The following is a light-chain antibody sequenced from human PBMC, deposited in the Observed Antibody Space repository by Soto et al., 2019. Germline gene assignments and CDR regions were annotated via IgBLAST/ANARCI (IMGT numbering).Light chain of an antibody. Sequence: VLTQSPATLSLSPGERATLSCRASLNVNSYLAWYQQKPGQAPRLLIYDASNRAAGIPARFSGSGSGTDFTLTISSLEPEDFAIYYCQQRQYWPPINFGQGTKVDIK. CDR3: QQRQYWPPIN. CDR2: DAS. CDR1: LNVNSY. V-gene: IGKV3-11*01. J-gene: IGKJ1*01.